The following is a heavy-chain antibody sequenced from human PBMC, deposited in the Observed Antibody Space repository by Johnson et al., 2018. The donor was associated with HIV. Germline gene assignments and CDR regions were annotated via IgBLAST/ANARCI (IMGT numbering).Heavy chain of an antibody. J-gene: IGHJ3*02. CDR1: GFSFSSYD. CDR2: ISINGGST. Sequence: VQLVESGGGVVQPGGSLRLSCAASGFSFSSYDMHWVRQAPGKGLEYVSAISINGGSTYYAKSLKGRFTISRDNSKNTLYVQMNSLRAEDTAVYYCARDSSSGWYPHAFDIWGQGTMVTVSS. V-gene: IGHV3-64*01. D-gene: IGHD6-19*01. CDR3: ARDSSSGWYPHAFDI.